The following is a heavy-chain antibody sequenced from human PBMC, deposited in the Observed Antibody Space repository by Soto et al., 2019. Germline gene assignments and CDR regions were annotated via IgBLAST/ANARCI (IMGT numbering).Heavy chain of an antibody. CDR2: FDPEDGET. Sequence: ASVKVSCKVSGYTLTELSMHWVRQAPGKGLEWMGGFDPEDGETIYAQKFQGRVTMTEDTSTDTAYMELSSLRSEDTAVYYCATASLISSAALNWFDPWGQGTLVTVSS. CDR1: GYTLTELS. V-gene: IGHV1-24*01. J-gene: IGHJ5*02. CDR3: ATASLISSAALNWFDP. D-gene: IGHD2-15*01.